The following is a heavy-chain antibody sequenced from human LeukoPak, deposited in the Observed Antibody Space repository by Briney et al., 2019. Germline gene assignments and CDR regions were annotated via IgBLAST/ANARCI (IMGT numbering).Heavy chain of an antibody. CDR2: IYYSGST. Sequence: DPSETLSLTCTVSGGSISSSSYYWGWIRQPPGKGLEWIGSIYYSGSTYYNPSLKSRVTISVDTSKNQFSLKLSSVTAADTAVYYCARHILVREPVGFIDYWGQGTLVTVSS. CDR3: ARHILVREPVGFIDY. CDR1: GGSISSSSYY. J-gene: IGHJ4*02. D-gene: IGHD3-10*01. V-gene: IGHV4-39*01.